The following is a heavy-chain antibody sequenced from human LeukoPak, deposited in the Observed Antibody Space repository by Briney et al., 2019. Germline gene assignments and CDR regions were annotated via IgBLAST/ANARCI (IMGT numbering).Heavy chain of an antibody. V-gene: IGHV4-61*02. J-gene: IGHJ4*02. CDR2: IYTSGST. Sequence: SETLSLTCTVSGGSISSGSYYWSWIRQPAGKGLEWIGRIYTSGSTNYNPSLKSRVTISVDTSKNQFSLKLSSVTAADTAAYYCASTPKYSSSWSRDYWGQGTLVTVSS. CDR1: GGSISSGSYY. D-gene: IGHD6-13*01. CDR3: ASTPKYSSSWSRDY.